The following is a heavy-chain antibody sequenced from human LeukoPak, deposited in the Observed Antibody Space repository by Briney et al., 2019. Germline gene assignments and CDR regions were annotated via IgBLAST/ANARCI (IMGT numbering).Heavy chain of an antibody. V-gene: IGHV4-59*01. CDR3: ARAVAGTTRGAYYYYMDV. D-gene: IGHD1-7*01. CDR1: GGSISSYY. Sequence: SETLSLTCTVSGGSISSYYWSWIRQPPGKGLEWIGYIYYSGSTNYNPSLKSRVTISVDTSKNQFSLKLSSVTAADTAVYYCARAVAGTTRGAYYYYMDVWGKGTTVTVSS. CDR2: IYYSGST. J-gene: IGHJ6*03.